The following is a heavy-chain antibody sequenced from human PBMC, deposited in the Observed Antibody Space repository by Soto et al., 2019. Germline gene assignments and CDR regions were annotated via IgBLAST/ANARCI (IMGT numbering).Heavy chain of an antibody. Sequence: ASVQVSCKASGYTFTSYDINWVRQATGQGLEWMGWMNPNSGNTGYAQKFQGRVTMTRNTSISTAYMELSSLRSEDTAVYYCARVYSSSSLIDYWGQGTLVNVSS. V-gene: IGHV1-8*01. J-gene: IGHJ4*02. CDR3: ARVYSSSSLIDY. D-gene: IGHD6-6*01. CDR2: MNPNSGNT. CDR1: GYTFTSYD.